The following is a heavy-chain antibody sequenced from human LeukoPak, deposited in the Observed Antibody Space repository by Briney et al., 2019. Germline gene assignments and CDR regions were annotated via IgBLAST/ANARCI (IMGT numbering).Heavy chain of an antibody. CDR3: ARDTDGYLVDY. Sequence: PSETLSLTCTVTGGSISSYYCSWIRQPPGTGPEWIGYIYYTGSTHYYASLKSRLTISVDTSQNQFSLQLRSVTAADTAVYYSARDTDGYLVDYWGQGTLVTVSS. D-gene: IGHD5-24*01. CDR2: IYYTGST. V-gene: IGHV4-59*01. CDR1: GGSISSYY. J-gene: IGHJ4*02.